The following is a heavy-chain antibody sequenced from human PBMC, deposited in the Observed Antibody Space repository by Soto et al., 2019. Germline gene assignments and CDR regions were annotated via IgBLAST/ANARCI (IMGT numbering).Heavy chain of an antibody. J-gene: IGHJ4*02. CDR2: IYYSGST. Sequence: SETLSLTCTVSGGSISSYYWSRIRQPPGKGLEWIGYIYYSGSTNYNPSLKSRVTISVDTSKNQFSLKLSSVTAADTAVYYCARSVYGDSPDYWGQGTLVTVSS. V-gene: IGHV4-59*01. CDR1: GGSISSYY. CDR3: ARSVYGDSPDY. D-gene: IGHD4-17*01.